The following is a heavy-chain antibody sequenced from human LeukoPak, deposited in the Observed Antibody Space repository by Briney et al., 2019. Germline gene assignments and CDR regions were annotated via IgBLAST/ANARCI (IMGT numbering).Heavy chain of an antibody. D-gene: IGHD3-9*01. CDR1: GFTFDCCG. J-gene: IGHJ4*02. Sequence: GGSLRLSCAASGFTFDCCGMHWVRQAPGKGLEWVAFIRNVGNDKYYADSVKGRFFISRDNSKNTLSLQMNSLRVEDTAVYYCARVIDILTGYPYFDYWGQGTLVTVSS. CDR2: IRNVGNDK. V-gene: IGHV3-30*02. CDR3: ARVIDILTGYPYFDY.